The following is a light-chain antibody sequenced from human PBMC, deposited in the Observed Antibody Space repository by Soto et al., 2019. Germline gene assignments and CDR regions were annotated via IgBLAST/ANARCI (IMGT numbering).Light chain of an antibody. Sequence: DIQMTQSPSSLSASVGDRVTITCRASQGISSYLAWYQQKPGQVPKLLIYAASTMHSGVPSWFSGSGSGTDFTLTVSSLQPEDVATYYCQKYNSAPRTFGQGTKVEIK. CDR2: AAS. CDR3: QKYNSAPRT. V-gene: IGKV1-27*01. CDR1: QGISSY. J-gene: IGKJ1*01.